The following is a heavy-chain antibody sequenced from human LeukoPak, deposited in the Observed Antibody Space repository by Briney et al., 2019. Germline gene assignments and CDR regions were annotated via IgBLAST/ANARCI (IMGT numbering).Heavy chain of an antibody. CDR3: AKAGLVGSGEWFGELYWFDP. V-gene: IGHV3-7*03. D-gene: IGHD3-10*01. CDR2: IKEDGSEK. CDR1: GFTFSTYW. Sequence: PGGSLRLSCAASGFTFSTYWMSWVRQAPGKGLEWVANIKEDGSEKYYADSVKGRFTISRDNAKNSLYLQMNSLRAEDTALYYCAKAGLVGSGEWFGELYWFDPWGQGTLVTVSS. J-gene: IGHJ5*02.